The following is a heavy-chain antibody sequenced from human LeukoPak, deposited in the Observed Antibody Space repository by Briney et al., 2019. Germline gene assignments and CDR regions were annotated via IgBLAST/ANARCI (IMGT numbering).Heavy chain of an antibody. J-gene: IGHJ4*02. D-gene: IGHD6-13*01. V-gene: IGHV3-23*01. CDR3: AKDIWGSSSVKIDY. CDR1: GFTFSSYA. CDR2: VSGSGGST. Sequence: GGSLRLSCAASGFTFSSYAMSWVRQAPGKGLEWVSAVSGSGGSTYYADSVKGRFTISRDNSKNTLYLQVNSLRAEDTAVYYCAKDIWGSSSVKIDYWGQGTLVTVSS.